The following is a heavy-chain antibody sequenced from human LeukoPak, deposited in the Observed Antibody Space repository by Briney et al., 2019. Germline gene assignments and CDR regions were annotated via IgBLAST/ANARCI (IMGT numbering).Heavy chain of an antibody. CDR1: GGSLSGYY. CDR2: INHSGST. Sequence: SETLSLTCAVYGGSLSGYYWSWIRQPPGKGLEWIGEINHSGSTNYNPSLKSRVTISVDTSKNQFSLKLSSVTAADTAVYYCARGHHIVVVTATYYFDYWGQGTLVTVSS. J-gene: IGHJ4*02. CDR3: ARGHHIVVVTATYYFDY. D-gene: IGHD2-21*02. V-gene: IGHV4-34*01.